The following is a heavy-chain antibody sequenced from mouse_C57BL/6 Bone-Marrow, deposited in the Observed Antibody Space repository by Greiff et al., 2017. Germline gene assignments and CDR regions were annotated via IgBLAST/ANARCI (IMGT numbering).Heavy chain of an antibody. J-gene: IGHJ4*01. CDR1: GYTFTDYY. V-gene: IGHV1-75*01. Sequence: QVQLKESGPELVKPGTSVKISCKASGYTFTDYYINWVKQRPGQGLEWIGWIFPGSGRTSSNEKFTGKATLTVDKSSSTTYMLLSSLPSEASAVYFCARKLWARDYWGQGTSVTVSS. CDR3: ARKLWARDY. CDR2: IFPGSGRT.